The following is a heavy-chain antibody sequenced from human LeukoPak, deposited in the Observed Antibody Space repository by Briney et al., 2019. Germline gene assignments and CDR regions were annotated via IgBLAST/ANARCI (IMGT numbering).Heavy chain of an antibody. J-gene: IGHJ5*02. CDR3: AKEVTVTTDNWFDP. D-gene: IGHD4-17*01. CDR2: ISWNSGSI. V-gene: IGHV3-9*01. Sequence: GGSLRLSCAASGFTFDDYATHWVRQAPGKGLEWVSGISWNSGSIGYADSVKGRFTISRDNAKNSLYLQMNSLRAEDTALYYCAKEVTVTTDNWFDPWGQGTLVTVSS. CDR1: GFTFDDYA.